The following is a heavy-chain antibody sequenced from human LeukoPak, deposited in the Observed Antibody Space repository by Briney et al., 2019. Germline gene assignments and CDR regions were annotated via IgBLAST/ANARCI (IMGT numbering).Heavy chain of an antibody. CDR1: GFTLGSHD. J-gene: IGHJ4*02. D-gene: IGHD5-18*01. V-gene: IGHV3-13*01. CDR2: VSSGFHA. CDR3: VREARGYHYTYFDY. Sequence: RPGGSLRLSCTASGFTLGSHDMHWVRHIPGQGLEWVAAVSSGFHAFFADSVQGRFTFSREDARNSLYLQMNSLRAGDTAVYYCVREARGYHYTYFDYWGQGTLVTVSS.